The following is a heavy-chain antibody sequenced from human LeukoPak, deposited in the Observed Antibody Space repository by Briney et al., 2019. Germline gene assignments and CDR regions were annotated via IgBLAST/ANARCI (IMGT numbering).Heavy chain of an antibody. Sequence: GGSLRLSCAASGFTFSSYAMSWVRQAPGEGLEWVSGISGSGGSTYYADSVKGRFTISRDNSKNTLYLQMNSLRAEDTAVYYCAKDWGAAVRPVFDYWGQGTLAPVSS. CDR1: GFTFSSYA. CDR2: ISGSGGST. CDR3: AKDWGAAVRPVFDY. D-gene: IGHD6-6*01. J-gene: IGHJ4*02. V-gene: IGHV3-23*01.